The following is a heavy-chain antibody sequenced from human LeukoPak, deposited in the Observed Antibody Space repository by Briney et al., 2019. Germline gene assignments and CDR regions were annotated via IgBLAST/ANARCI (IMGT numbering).Heavy chain of an antibody. J-gene: IGHJ6*03. CDR1: GFTFSDYY. Sequence: PGGSLRLSCAASGFTFSDYYMSWIRQAPGKGLEWVSYISSSGSTIYYADSVKGRFTISRDNAKNSLYLQMNSLRAEDTAVYYCASHDFWSGYYLGTSGYMDVWGKGTTVTVSS. V-gene: IGHV3-11*01. D-gene: IGHD3-3*01. CDR2: ISSSGSTI. CDR3: ASHDFWSGYYLGTSGYMDV.